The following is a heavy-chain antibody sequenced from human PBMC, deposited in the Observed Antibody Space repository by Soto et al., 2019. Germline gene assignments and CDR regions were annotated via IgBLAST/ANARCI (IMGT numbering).Heavy chain of an antibody. Sequence: ASVKVSCKASGYTFTSNYIHWVRRAPGQGLEWVGTINPSGGNTNYAQKFQGRVTMTRDTSTSTVYMDLRSLTSEDTAVYYCARDHSISSSGAWWLDPWGQGTLVTVSS. V-gene: IGHV1-46*01. CDR1: GYTFTSNY. J-gene: IGHJ5*02. CDR2: INPSGGNT. D-gene: IGHD6-13*01. CDR3: ARDHSISSSGAWWLDP.